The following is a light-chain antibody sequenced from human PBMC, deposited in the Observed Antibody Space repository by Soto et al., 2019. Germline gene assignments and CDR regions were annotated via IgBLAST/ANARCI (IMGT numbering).Light chain of an antibody. CDR2: KAS. Sequence: DIPMTQSPSTLSASVGDRVTITCRASQSISSWLAWYQQKPGKAPKLLIYKASSLESGVPSRFSGSGYGTEFTLTISSLQPYDFATYYCQQYNSYSWTFSQGTKVEIK. J-gene: IGKJ1*01. CDR1: QSISSW. V-gene: IGKV1-5*03. CDR3: QQYNSYSWT.